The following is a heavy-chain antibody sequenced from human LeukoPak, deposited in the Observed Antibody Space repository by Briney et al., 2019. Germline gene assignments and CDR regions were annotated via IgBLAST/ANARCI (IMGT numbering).Heavy chain of an antibody. CDR3: ARDLRGATPN. D-gene: IGHD1-26*01. Sequence: PSETLSLTCTVSGGPISSSSYYWGWIRQPPGKGLEWIGSIYYSGSTYYNPSLKSRVTISVDTSKNQFSLKLSSVTAADTAVYYCARDLRGATPNWGQGTLVTVSS. J-gene: IGHJ4*02. V-gene: IGHV4-39*07. CDR1: GGPISSSSYY. CDR2: IYYSGST.